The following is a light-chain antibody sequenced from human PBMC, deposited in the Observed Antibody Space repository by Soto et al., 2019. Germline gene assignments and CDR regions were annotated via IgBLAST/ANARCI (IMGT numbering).Light chain of an antibody. J-gene: IGKJ4*01. CDR3: QQYKDWPPIT. CDR2: DTS. Sequence: EIVMTQSPASLSVYPGERATLSCRASQSVDIYLAWYKQRPGQAPRLLIYDTSIRAPGIPATFSGSGSGAEFTLTISSLQSEDVAVYYCQQYKDWPPITFGGGTKVQIK. CDR1: QSVDIY. V-gene: IGKV3-15*01.